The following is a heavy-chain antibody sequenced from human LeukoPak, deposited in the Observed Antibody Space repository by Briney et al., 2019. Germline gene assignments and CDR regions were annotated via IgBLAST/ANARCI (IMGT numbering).Heavy chain of an antibody. J-gene: IGHJ4*02. Sequence: SQTLSLTCTVSGGSISYGGYYWTWICQHPGQGLEWIGYLHYSGDTHYNPSLKIRVTISVDTSKNHFSLKLSSVTAADTAVYSCAKGSGGYSGYEFYFEYWGQGTLVTVSS. CDR1: GGSISYGGYY. CDR2: LHYSGDT. V-gene: IGHV4-31*03. CDR3: AKGSGGYSGYEFYFEY. D-gene: IGHD5-12*01.